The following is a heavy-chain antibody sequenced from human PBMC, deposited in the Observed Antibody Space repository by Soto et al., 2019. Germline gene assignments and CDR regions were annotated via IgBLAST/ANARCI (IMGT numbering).Heavy chain of an antibody. CDR2: IRSNAYGGTT. V-gene: IGHV3-49*03. D-gene: IGHD5-12*01. CDR3: TRDLSEWQQLVAAFDY. J-gene: IGHJ4*02. CDR1: GFTFGDYA. Sequence: GGSLRLSCSGSGFTFGDYAISWFRQAPGKGLEWIGFIRSNAYGGTTEYAASVKGRFIISRDDSKSMAYLQVNSLKIEDTAVYYCTRDLSEWQQLVAAFDYWGQGILVTVSS.